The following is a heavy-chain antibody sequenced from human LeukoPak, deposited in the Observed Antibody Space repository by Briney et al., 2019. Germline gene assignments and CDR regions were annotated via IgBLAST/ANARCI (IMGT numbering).Heavy chain of an antibody. V-gene: IGHV4-39*01. CDR1: GGSISSSSYY. CDR2: IYYSGST. J-gene: IGHJ5*02. D-gene: IGHD3-10*01. Sequence: SETLSLTCTVSGGSISSSSYYWGWIRQPPGKGLEWIGSIYYSGSTYYNPSLKSRVTISVDTSKNQFSLKLSSVTAADTTVYYCARLNFRSGWFDPWGQGTLVTVSS. CDR3: ARLNFRSGWFDP.